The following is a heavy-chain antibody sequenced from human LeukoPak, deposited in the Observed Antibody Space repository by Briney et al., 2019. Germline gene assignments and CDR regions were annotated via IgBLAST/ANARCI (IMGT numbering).Heavy chain of an antibody. J-gene: IGHJ4*02. D-gene: IGHD3-22*01. CDR1: GDSISSSSYY. CDR2: IYYSGST. CDR3: ADYYYDSSGYYN. Sequence: SETLSLTCTVSGDSISSSSYYWGWIRQPPGKGLEWIGSIYYSGSTYYNPSLKSRVTISVDTSKNQFSLKLSSVTAADTAVYYCADYYYDSSGYYNWGQGTLVTVSS. V-gene: IGHV4-39*01.